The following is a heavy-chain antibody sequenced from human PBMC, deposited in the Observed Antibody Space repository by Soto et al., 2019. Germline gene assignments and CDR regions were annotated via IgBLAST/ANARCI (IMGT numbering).Heavy chain of an antibody. J-gene: IGHJ4*02. CDR3: AKMGGLGVVVVAATFDY. Sequence: EVQLLESGGGLVQPGGSLRLSCAASGFTFSSYAMSWVRQAPGKGLKWVSAISGSGGSTYYADSVKGRFTISRDNSKNPLYLQMSSLSAEDTAVYYCAKMGGLGVVVVAATFDYWGQGTLVTVSS. D-gene: IGHD2-15*01. CDR2: ISGSGGST. V-gene: IGHV3-23*01. CDR1: GFTFSSYA.